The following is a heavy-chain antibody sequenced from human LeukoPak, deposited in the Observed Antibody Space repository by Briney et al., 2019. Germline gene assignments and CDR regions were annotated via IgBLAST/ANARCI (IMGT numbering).Heavy chain of an antibody. CDR1: GGSFSGYY. CDR2: INHSGST. D-gene: IGHD3-10*01. J-gene: IGHJ5*02. CDR3: ARHASYYYGSGSYHWFDP. V-gene: IGHV4-34*01. Sequence: SETLSLTCAVYGGSFSGYYWSWIRQPPGKGLEWIGEINHSGSTNYNPSLKSRVTISVDTSKNQFSLKLSSVTAADTAVYYCARHASYYYGSGSYHWFDPWGQGTLVTVSS.